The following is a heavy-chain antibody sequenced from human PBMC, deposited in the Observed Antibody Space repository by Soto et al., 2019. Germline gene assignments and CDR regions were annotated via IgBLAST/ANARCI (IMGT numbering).Heavy chain of an antibody. D-gene: IGHD2-15*01. V-gene: IGHV3-11*06. CDR3: VRGGGGGLFDP. CDR1: GFTFSDYY. J-gene: IGHJ5*02. Sequence: QVQLVESGGGLVTPGGSLRLSCASSGFTFSDYYMNWIRQAPGKGLEWLSYISPGSRYPAYADSVKGRFTISRDNARRSLSLQMNSLTVDDTAIYYCVRGGGGGLFDPWGQGSMVTVSS. CDR2: ISPGSRYP.